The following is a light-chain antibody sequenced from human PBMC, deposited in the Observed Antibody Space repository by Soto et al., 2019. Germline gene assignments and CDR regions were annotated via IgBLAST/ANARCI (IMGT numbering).Light chain of an antibody. CDR2: GAS. V-gene: IGKV3-15*01. J-gene: IGKJ5*01. CDR3: QQYNKWPLIT. CDR1: QSVGNN. Sequence: EIVLTQSPGTLSLSPGERATLSCRASQSVGNNLAWYRQKSGQAPRLLIYGASTRATGIPARFSGSGSGTEFTLIISSLQSEDFAVYYCQQYNKWPLITFGQGTRLEIK.